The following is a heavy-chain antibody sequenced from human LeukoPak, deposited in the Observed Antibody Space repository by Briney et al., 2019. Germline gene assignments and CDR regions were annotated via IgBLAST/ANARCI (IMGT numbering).Heavy chain of an antibody. Sequence: ASVKVSCKASGYTSTGYYMHWVRQAPGQGLEWMGRINPNSGGTNYAQKFQGRVTMTRETAISTAYMELSRLRSDDKAVYYCARNLAVAGTIWFDPWGQGTLVTVSS. D-gene: IGHD6-19*01. J-gene: IGHJ5*02. CDR3: ARNLAVAGTIWFDP. V-gene: IGHV1-2*06. CDR1: GYTSTGYY. CDR2: INPNSGGT.